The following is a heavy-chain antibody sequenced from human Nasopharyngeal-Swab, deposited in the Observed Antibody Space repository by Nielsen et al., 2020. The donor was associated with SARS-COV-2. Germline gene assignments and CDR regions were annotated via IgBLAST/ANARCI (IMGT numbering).Heavy chain of an antibody. CDR3: ARESGSSWPEQQYYYYYGMDV. CDR2: IIPIFGTA. CDR1: GGTFSSYA. V-gene: IGHV1-69*05. J-gene: IGHJ6*02. D-gene: IGHD6-13*01. Sequence: SVKVSYKASGGTFSSYAISWVRQAPGQGLEWMGGIIPIFGTANYAQKLQGRVTMTTDTSTSTAYMELRSLRSDDTAVYYCARESGSSWPEQQYYYYYGMDVWGQGTTVTVSS.